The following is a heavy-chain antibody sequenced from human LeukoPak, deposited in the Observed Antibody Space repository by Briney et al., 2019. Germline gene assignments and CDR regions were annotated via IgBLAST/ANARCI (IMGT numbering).Heavy chain of an antibody. CDR3: ARGQYDSSGYYFESTFTR. Sequence: ASVRVSCKASGYTFTGYYLHWVRQAPGHGLEWMGRINPNSGGTNFAQKFQGRVTMTRDTSISTAYMELSSLRSDDTAVYYCARGQYDSSGYYFESTFTRWGQGTLVTVSS. V-gene: IGHV1-2*06. D-gene: IGHD3-22*01. J-gene: IGHJ4*02. CDR1: GYTFTGYY. CDR2: INPNSGGT.